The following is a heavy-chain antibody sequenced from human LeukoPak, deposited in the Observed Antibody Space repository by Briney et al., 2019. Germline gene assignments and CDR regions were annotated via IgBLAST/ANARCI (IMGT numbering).Heavy chain of an antibody. CDR2: FSYGDNT. CDR3: VRQPQREYTYGFGDF. D-gene: IGHD5-18*01. CDR1: GGSISSSSHF. J-gene: IGHJ4*02. V-gene: IGHV4-39*01. Sequence: SGTLSLTCSVSGGSISSSSHFWGWIRQSPGKGLEWIGSFSYGDNTFYDPSLKSRVTISADTSKNQFSLKLNSVTAADTAVYYCVRQPQREYTYGFGDFWGRGILVTVSS.